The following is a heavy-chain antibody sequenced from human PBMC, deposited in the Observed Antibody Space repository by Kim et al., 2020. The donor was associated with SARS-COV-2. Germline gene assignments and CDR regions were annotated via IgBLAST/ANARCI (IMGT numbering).Heavy chain of an antibody. CDR3: ARDGGGYYYDSSGPDRGPRGYYFDY. CDR1: GFTFSSYW. J-gene: IGHJ4*01. CDR2: IKQDGSEK. Sequence: GGSLRLSCAASGFTFSSYWMSWVRQAPGKGLEWVANIKQDGSEKYYVDSVKGRFTISRDNAKNSLYLQMNSLRAEDTAVYYCARDGGGYYYDSSGPDRGPRGYYFDYWGQGTLVTVSS. D-gene: IGHD3-22*01. V-gene: IGHV3-7*03.